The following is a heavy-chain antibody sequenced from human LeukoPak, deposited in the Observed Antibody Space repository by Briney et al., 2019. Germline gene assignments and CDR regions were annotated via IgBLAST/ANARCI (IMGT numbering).Heavy chain of an antibody. D-gene: IGHD2-2*02. V-gene: IGHV4-39*01. CDR1: GGSISSSSYY. J-gene: IGHJ5*02. CDR2: IYYNGST. CDR3: ARGGKYCSSTSCYSHPFDP. Sequence: PSETLSLTCTVSGGSISSSSYYWGWIRQPPGKGLEWIGSIYYNGSTHYNPSLKSRVTISVDTSKYQFSLKLSSVTAADTAVYYCARGGKYCSSTSCYSHPFDPWGQGTLVTVSS.